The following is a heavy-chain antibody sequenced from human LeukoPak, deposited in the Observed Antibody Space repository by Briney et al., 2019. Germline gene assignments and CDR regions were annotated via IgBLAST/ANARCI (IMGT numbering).Heavy chain of an antibody. CDR1: AFTFTSLS. CDR3: AQGISYYYYLGVDV. D-gene: IGHD3-10*01. J-gene: IGHJ6*02. V-gene: IGHV3-23*01. Sequence: PGGSLRLSCAASAFTFTSLSMSWVRQPPGKGLEWVSAISGSGASAYDADTVKSRFTISRDNSKNTLYLQMNSLRAEDTALYYCAQGISYYYYLGVDVWGQGTTVTVSS. CDR2: ISGSGASA.